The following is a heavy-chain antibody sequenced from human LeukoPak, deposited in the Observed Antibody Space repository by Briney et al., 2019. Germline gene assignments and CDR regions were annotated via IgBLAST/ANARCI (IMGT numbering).Heavy chain of an antibody. CDR2: IYYSGST. J-gene: IGHJ4*02. CDR3: ASLISTYSSGWYFSG. D-gene: IGHD6-19*01. CDR1: GGSISSSSYY. V-gene: IGHV4-39*01. Sequence: NPSATLSLTCTVSGGSISSSSYYWGWIRQPPGKGLEWIGSIYYSGSTYYNPSLKSRVTISVDTSKNQFSLKLSSVTPADTAVYYCASLISTYSSGWYFSGWGQGTLVTVSS.